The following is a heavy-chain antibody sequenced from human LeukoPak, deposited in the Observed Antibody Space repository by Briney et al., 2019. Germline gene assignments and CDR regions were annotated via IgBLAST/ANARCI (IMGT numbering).Heavy chain of an antibody. J-gene: IGHJ4*02. CDR1: GFTFSSYW. CDR2: MSYDGGDP. D-gene: IGHD3-3*01. CDR3: ARDAHYDFWSGYYSTWPLGY. V-gene: IGHV3-74*01. Sequence: GGSLRLSCEAPGFTFSSYWMHWVRQAPGKGLVWVSRMSYDGGDPSYADSVKGRFTISRGNAKNTLYLQMNSLTAEDTAVYYCARDAHYDFWSGYYSTWPLGYWGQGTLVTVSS.